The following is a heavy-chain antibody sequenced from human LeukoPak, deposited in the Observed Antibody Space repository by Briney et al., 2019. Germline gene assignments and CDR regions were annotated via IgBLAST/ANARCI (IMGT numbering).Heavy chain of an antibody. J-gene: IGHJ6*03. V-gene: IGHV1-24*01. Sequence: GASVKVSCKVSGYTLTELSMHWVRQAPGKGLEWMGGFDPEDGETIYAQKFQGRVTMTEDTSTDTAYMELSSLRSEDTAVYYCARGLERRGYYYYYMDVWGKETTVTVSS. D-gene: IGHD1-1*01. CDR1: GYTLTELS. CDR2: FDPEDGET. CDR3: ARGLERRGYYYYYMDV.